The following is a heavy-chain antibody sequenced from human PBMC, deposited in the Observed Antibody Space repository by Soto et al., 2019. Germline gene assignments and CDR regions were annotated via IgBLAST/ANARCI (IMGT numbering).Heavy chain of an antibody. V-gene: IGHV3-15*01. Sequence: GGSLRLSCEASGITFSNAWMNWVRQAPGKGLEYIGRIRSKTDGGTTEYVAPVEGRFTISRDDSKNTMYLQMSGLKTEDTAVYYCTTTRPGTNVFDNWGQGTLVTVSS. CDR2: IRSKTDGGTT. J-gene: IGHJ3*02. D-gene: IGHD6-13*01. CDR1: GITFSNAW. CDR3: TTTRPGTNVFDN.